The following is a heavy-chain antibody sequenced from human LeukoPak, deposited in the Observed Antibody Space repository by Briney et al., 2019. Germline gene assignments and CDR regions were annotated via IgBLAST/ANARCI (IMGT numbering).Heavy chain of an antibody. J-gene: IGHJ5*02. CDR3: TRAATSFDP. Sequence: PGRSLRLSCTASGFTFGDYAMSWVRQAPGKGLEWVGFIRSKAYGGTTEYAASVKGRFTISRDDSKSIAYLQMNSLKTEDTAVYYCTRAATSFDPWGQGTLVTVSP. D-gene: IGHD6-13*01. V-gene: IGHV3-49*04. CDR1: GFTFGDYA. CDR2: IRSKAYGGTT.